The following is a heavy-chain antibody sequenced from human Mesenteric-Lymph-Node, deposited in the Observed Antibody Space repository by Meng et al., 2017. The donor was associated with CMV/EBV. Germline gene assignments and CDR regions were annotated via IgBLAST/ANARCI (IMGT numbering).Heavy chain of an antibody. V-gene: IGHV3-23*03. CDR2: FYSGGSST. J-gene: IGHJ4*02. D-gene: IGHD3-22*01. Sequence: FTFSSYAMSWVRQAPGKGLEWVSVFYSGGSSTYYADSVKGRFTISRDDSKNTLYLQMNSLRAEDTAVYYCAKDGGYDDYSGYYFHYWGQGTLVTVSS. CDR3: AKDGGYDDYSGYYFHY. CDR1: FTFSSYA.